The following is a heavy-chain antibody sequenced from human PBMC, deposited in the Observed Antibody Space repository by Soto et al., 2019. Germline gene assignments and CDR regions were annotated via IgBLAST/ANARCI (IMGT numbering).Heavy chain of an antibody. V-gene: IGHV3-48*03. CDR3: ARVQLTPRSGAFDI. D-gene: IGHD5-18*01. CDR1: GFTFSSYE. Sequence: GGSLRLSCAASGFTFSSYEMNWVRQAPGKGLEWVSYISSSGSTIYYADSVKGRFTISRDNAKNSLYLQMNSLRAEDTAVYYCARVQLTPRSGAFDIWGQGTMVTVSS. CDR2: ISSSGSTI. J-gene: IGHJ3*02.